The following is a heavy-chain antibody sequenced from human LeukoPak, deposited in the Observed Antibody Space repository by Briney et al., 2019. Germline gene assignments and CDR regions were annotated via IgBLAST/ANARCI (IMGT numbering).Heavy chain of an antibody. CDR3: ARVRCGEGSGLIYFDP. D-gene: IGHD2-21*01. Sequence: GGSLRLSRAASGFTFSSYWMSWVRQAPGKGLEWVANINPDESVKNYVDSVKGRFTVSRDNAKNSLYVQMDSLTVEDTAVYYCARVRCGEGSGLIYFDPWSQGTLVTVSS. CDR1: GFTFSSYW. CDR2: INPDESVK. V-gene: IGHV3-7*01. J-gene: IGHJ5*02.